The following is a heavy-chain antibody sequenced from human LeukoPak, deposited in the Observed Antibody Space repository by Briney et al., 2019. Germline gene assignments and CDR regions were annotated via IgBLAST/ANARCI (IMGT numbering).Heavy chain of an antibody. J-gene: IGHJ4*02. CDR3: TTDLPTMATINPTDY. CDR1: VFTFKNAW. D-gene: IGHD5-24*01. Sequence: GGALRLSCEASVFTFKNAWMSGVREAPGKRVEGGGRSKSKTEGRTTDYAGPVKGRFNISRADSKNTLYLQMNSLKTEDTAVYYCTTDLPTMATINPTDYWGQGTLVSVSS. V-gene: IGHV3-15*01. CDR2: SKSKTEGRTT.